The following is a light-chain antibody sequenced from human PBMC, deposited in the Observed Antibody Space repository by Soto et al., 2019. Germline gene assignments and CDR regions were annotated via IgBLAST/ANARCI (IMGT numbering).Light chain of an antibody. CDR3: CSYAGSSIFVV. CDR2: EVN. J-gene: IGLJ2*01. V-gene: IGLV2-23*02. Sequence: QSALTQPPSASGSPGQSVTISCTGTKNDIGVYDLVSWYQHHPGKAPKLMIYEVNQRPSGVSNRFSASKSGNTASLTISGLQAEDEADYYCCSYAGSSIFVVFGGGTKLTVL. CDR1: KNDIGVYDL.